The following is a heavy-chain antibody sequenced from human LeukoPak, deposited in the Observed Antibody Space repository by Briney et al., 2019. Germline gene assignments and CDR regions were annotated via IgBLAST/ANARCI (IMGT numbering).Heavy chain of an antibody. Sequence: GGSLRLSCAASGFTYSSYGMHWVRQAPGKGLEWVAVISYDGSNKYYADSVKGRFTISRDNSKNTLYLQMNSLRAEDTAVYYCAKETPRGIAVAGGFDYWGQGTLVTVSS. J-gene: IGHJ4*02. V-gene: IGHV3-30*18. CDR2: ISYDGSNK. CDR3: AKETPRGIAVAGGFDY. CDR1: GFTYSSYG. D-gene: IGHD6-19*01.